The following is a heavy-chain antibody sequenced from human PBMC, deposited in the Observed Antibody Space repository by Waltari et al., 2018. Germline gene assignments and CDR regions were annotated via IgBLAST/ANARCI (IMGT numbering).Heavy chain of an antibody. D-gene: IGHD6-13*01. J-gene: IGHJ4*02. Sequence: HVHLQASRPRLVNPSQTLSLTCTVSGCSVSRLGYSLHWFLPPPGEALEWIGHIYNTWNTDYNPSLRSRVDISLDTSENQFSLKVNLLTAADTAVYYCARDLKYTNGWYEMPVWGQGTLVTVSS. V-gene: IGHV4-31*03. CDR3: ARDLKYTNGWYEMPV. CDR2: IYNTWNT. CDR1: GCSVSRLGYS.